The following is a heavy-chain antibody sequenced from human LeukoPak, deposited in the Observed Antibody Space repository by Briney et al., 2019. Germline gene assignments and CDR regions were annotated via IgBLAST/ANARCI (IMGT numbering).Heavy chain of an antibody. J-gene: IGHJ4*02. CDR1: GFTFSSYA. V-gene: IGHV3-30-3*01. CDR3: ARSYYYDSSHTVDY. CDR2: ISSDGSNK. Sequence: GGSLRLSCAASGFTFSSYAMHWVRQAPGKGLEWVAVISSDGSNKYYADSVKGRFTISRDNSKNTLYLQMNSLRAEDTAVYYCARSYYYDSSHTVDYWGQGTLVTVSS. D-gene: IGHD3-22*01.